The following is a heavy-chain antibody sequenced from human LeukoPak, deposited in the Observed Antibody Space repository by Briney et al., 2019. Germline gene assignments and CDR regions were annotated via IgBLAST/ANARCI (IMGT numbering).Heavy chain of an antibody. CDR1: GGSISSSSYY. V-gene: IGHV4-39*02. Sequence: SETLSLTCTVSGGSISSSSYYWGWIRQPPGKGLEWIGSIYYSGSTYYNPPLKSRVTISVDTSKNQFSLKLSSVTAADTAVYYCAREGDYYDTSGTLDYWGQGTLVTVSS. CDR2: IYYSGST. CDR3: AREGDYYDTSGTLDY. D-gene: IGHD3-22*01. J-gene: IGHJ4*02.